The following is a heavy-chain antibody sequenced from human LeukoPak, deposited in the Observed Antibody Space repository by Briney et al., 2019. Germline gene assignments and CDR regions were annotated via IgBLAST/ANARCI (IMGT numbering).Heavy chain of an antibody. D-gene: IGHD3-22*01. CDR3: YYYDSSGFYPQTKIDY. J-gene: IGHJ4*02. V-gene: IGHV3-23*01. CDR1: GFTFSTYS. CDR2: ITGSGANT. Sequence: GGSLRLSCAASGFTFSTYSMNWVRQAPGKGLGWVSGITGSGANTYYADSVKGRFTISRDNSKNTLYLRMNSLRAEDTAVYYCYYYDSSGFYPQTKIDYWGQGTLVTVSS.